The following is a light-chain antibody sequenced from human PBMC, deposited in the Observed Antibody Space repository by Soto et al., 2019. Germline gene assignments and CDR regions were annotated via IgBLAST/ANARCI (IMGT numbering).Light chain of an antibody. CDR1: QSVSSH. CDR3: KHYNKCVIT. CDR2: DAS. V-gene: IGKV3-15*01. Sequence: EIVMTQSPATLSVSPLERATLSCRAIQSVSSHLAWYQQKPCQAPRLLIYDASTRATGIPARFSGGGSGTEFTLTIRSLQYEDFAVYYCKHYNKCVITFGQGTRLEIK. J-gene: IGKJ5*01.